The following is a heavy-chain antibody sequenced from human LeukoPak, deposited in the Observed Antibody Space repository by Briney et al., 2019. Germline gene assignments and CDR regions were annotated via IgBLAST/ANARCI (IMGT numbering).Heavy chain of an antibody. D-gene: IGHD6-19*01. V-gene: IGHV3-48*03. J-gene: IGHJ4*02. Sequence: SWGSLRLSCAASGFTFSSYDMNWVRQAPGKGLEWVSYISSSGSTIYYADSVKGRFTISRDNAKNLLYLQMNSLRTEDTALYYCAKSDSSGWLTTYYFDYWGQGTLVTVSS. CDR1: GFTFSSYD. CDR3: AKSDSSGWLTTYYFDY. CDR2: ISSSGSTI.